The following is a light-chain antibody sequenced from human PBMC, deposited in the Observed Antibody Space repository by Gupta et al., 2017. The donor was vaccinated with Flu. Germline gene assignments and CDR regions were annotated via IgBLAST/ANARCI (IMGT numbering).Light chain of an antibody. V-gene: IGLV2-23*03. Sequence: QPALTQPASVSGSPGQSITTSCTGTSSDVGSYNLVSWYQQHPGKAPKLMIYEGSKRPSGVSNRFSGSKSGNTASLTISGLQAEDEADYYCCSYAGSSTFFYVFGTGTKVTVL. J-gene: IGLJ1*01. CDR1: SSDVGSYNL. CDR3: CSYAGSSTFFYV. CDR2: EGS.